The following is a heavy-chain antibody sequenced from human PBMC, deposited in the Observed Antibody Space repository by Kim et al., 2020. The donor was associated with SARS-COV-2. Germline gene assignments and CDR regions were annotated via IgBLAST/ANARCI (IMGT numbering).Heavy chain of an antibody. CDR3: AKGERQGFGELFDYYYGMDV. D-gene: IGHD3-10*01. V-gene: IGHV3-23*01. Sequence: GGSLRLSCAASGFTFSSYAMSWVRQAPGKGLEWVSAISGSGGSTYYADSVKGRFTISRDNSKNTLYLQMNSLRAEDTAVYYCAKGERQGFGELFDYYYGMDVWGQGTTVTVSS. J-gene: IGHJ6*02. CDR1: GFTFSSYA. CDR2: ISGSGGST.